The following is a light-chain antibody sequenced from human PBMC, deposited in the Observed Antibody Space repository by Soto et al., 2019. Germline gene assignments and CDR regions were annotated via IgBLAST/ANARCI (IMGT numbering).Light chain of an antibody. J-gene: IGKJ5*01. Sequence: DIQMTQSPSSVSASVGDRVTVTCRASQGIGSWLAWYQKKPGKAPILLIYAASSLQSGVPSRFSGSGCGTDFTVTIGSLQPEDCAIYFCQQANRFPITFGQGTRPEI. CDR3: QQANRFPIT. CDR1: QGIGSW. CDR2: AAS. V-gene: IGKV1-12*01.